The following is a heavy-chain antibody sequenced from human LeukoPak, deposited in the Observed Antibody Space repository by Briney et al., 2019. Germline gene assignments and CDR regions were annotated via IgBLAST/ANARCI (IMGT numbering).Heavy chain of an antibody. CDR2: ISYDGTTK. J-gene: IGHJ4*02. D-gene: IGHD6-19*01. CDR3: ARDPDSSGWFDY. V-gene: IGHV3-30-3*01. CDR1: GFTFRNYV. Sequence: PGGSLRLSCAASGFTFRNYVIHWVRQAPGKGLEWVAVISYDGTTKYYADSVKGRLTISRDNSKNTLYLQMDSLRAEDTALYYCARDPDSSGWFDYWGQGTLVTVSS.